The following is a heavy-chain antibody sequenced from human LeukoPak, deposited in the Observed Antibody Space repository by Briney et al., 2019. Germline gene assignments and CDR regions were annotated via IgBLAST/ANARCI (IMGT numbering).Heavy chain of an antibody. V-gene: IGHV4-61*08. D-gene: IGHD6-13*01. CDR1: GGSISSGDYY. Sequence: SETLSLTRTVSGGSISSGDYYWSWIRQPPGKGLEWIGYISYSGSTNYSPSLKSRVTISVDTSKNQFSLKLSSVTAADTAVYYCARLGPAAGTSFDYWGQGTLVTVSS. J-gene: IGHJ4*02. CDR3: ARLGPAAGTSFDY. CDR2: ISYSGST.